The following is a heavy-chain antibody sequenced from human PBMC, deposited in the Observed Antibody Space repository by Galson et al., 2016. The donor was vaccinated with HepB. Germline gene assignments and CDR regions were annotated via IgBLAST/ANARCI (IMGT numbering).Heavy chain of an antibody. CDR3: ARDQTKVTSFDY. Sequence: SLRLSCAASGFTFSSYTMNWVRQAPGKGLEWVSSISSSSGYIYYADSVKGRFTIARDNAKNSPYLQMNNLRAEDPAVYYCARDQTKVTSFDYWGQGTLVTVSS. J-gene: IGHJ4*02. V-gene: IGHV3-21*01. CDR2: ISSSSGYI. CDR1: GFTFSSYT. D-gene: IGHD4-17*01.